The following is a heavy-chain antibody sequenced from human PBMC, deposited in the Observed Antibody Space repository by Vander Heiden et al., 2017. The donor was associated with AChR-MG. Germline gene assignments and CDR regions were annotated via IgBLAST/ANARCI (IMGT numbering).Heavy chain of an antibody. J-gene: IGHJ2*01. CDR2: ISWNSGSI. Sequence: EVQLVESGGGLVQTGGSLRLYCAASGFPLEDYAMPWVRQAPGKGLEWVSGISWNSGSIGYADSVKGRFTISRDNAKNSLYLQMNSLSAEDTALYYCAKDISAAASWDWYFDLWGRGTLVTVSS. CDR3: AKDISAAASWDWYFDL. V-gene: IGHV3-9*01. CDR1: GFPLEDYA. D-gene: IGHD6-13*01.